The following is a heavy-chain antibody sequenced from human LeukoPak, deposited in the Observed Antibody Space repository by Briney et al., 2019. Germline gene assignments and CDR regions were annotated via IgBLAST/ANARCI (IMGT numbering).Heavy chain of an antibody. D-gene: IGHD2-2*01. CDR3: AREDIVVVPAAVSNGYYYYYYGMDV. CDR2: TYYRSKWYN. V-gene: IGHV6-1*01. J-gene: IGHJ6*02. CDR1: GDSVSSNSAA. Sequence: SQTLSLTCAISGDSVSSNSAAWNWIRQSPSRGLEWLGRTYYRSKWYNDYAVSVKSRITINPDTSKNQFSLQLNSVTPEDTAVYYCAREDIVVVPAAVSNGYYYYYYGMDVWGQGTTVTVSS.